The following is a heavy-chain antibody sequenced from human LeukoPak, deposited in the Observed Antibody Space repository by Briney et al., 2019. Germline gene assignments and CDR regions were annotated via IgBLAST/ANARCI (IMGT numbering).Heavy chain of an antibody. CDR1: GYSFTDYW. CDR3: ARHGLEGCRGGMCYRSFHYYGMDV. D-gene: IGHD2-15*01. V-gene: IGHV5-51*01. CDR2: IFPGDFEP. Sequence: GESLKISCKGSGYSFTDYWIGWVRQMPGKGLEWMGIIFPGDFEPKYSPSFQGQVIISVDKSIDTAYLQWSSLQASDTAMYYCARHGLEGCRGGMCYRSFHYYGMDVWGQGTTVTVSS. J-gene: IGHJ6*02.